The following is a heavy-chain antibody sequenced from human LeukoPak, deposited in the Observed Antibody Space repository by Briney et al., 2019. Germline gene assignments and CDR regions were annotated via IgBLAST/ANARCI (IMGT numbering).Heavy chain of an antibody. D-gene: IGHD3-10*01. J-gene: IGHJ5*02. V-gene: IGHV4-61*01. Sequence: SETLSLTCTVSGYSISSGYYWGWIRQPPGKGLEWIGYIYYSGSTNYNPSLKSRVTISVDTSKNQFSLKLSSVTAADTAVYYCARDSYYYGSGSYYNGGWFDPWGQGTLVTVSS. CDR2: IYYSGST. CDR1: GYSISSGYY. CDR3: ARDSYYYGSGSYYNGGWFDP.